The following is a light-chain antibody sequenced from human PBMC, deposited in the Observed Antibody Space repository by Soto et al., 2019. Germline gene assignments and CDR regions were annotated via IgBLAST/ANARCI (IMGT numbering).Light chain of an antibody. J-gene: IGKJ1*01. CDR1: QSISIW. CDR2: KTS. CDR3: QQYNSYLWT. V-gene: IGKV1-5*03. Sequence: DIHMTQSPSTLSASVGDRVTITCRASQSISIWLAWYQQKPGKAPNLLIYKTSSLESGVPSRFSGSGSGTEFTLTISSLQPDDFATYYCQQYNSYLWTFGQGTKVEIK.